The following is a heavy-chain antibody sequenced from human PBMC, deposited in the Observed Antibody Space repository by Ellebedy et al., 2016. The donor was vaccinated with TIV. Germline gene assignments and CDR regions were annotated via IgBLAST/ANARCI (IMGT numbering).Heavy chain of an antibody. CDR3: ARDDYGDYEEREGDY. J-gene: IGHJ4*02. CDR1: GYTFTSYG. CDR2: INPNSGGT. V-gene: IGHV1-2*02. D-gene: IGHD4-17*01. Sequence: ASVKVSCKASGYTFTSYGISWVRQAPGQGLEWMGWINPNSGGTNYAQKFQGRVTMTRDTSISTAYMELSRLRSDDTAVYYCARDDYGDYEEREGDYWGQGTLVTVSS.